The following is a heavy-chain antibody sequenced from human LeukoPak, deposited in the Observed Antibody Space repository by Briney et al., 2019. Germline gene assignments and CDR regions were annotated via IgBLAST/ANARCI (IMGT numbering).Heavy chain of an antibody. D-gene: IGHD1-26*01. CDR1: GFTFSSYA. V-gene: IGHV3-23*01. J-gene: IGHJ2*01. CDR2: ISGSGGST. Sequence: PGGSLRLSCAASGFTFSSYAMSWVHQAPGKGLEWVSAISGSGGSTYYADSVKGRFTISRDNSKNTLYLQMNSLRAEDTAVYYCAKDRTVGASYWYFDLWGRGTLVTVSS. CDR3: AKDRTVGASYWYFDL.